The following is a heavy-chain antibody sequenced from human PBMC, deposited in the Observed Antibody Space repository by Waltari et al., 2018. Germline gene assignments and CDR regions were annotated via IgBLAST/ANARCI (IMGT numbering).Heavy chain of an antibody. CDR1: GFTFSSYA. J-gene: IGHJ3*02. Sequence: EVQLLESGGGLVQPGGSLRLSCAASGFTFSSYAMSWVRQAPGKGLEWVSAISGSGGSTYYADSVKGRFTISRDNSKNTLYLQMNSLRAEDTAVYYCARDQGGVDAFDIWGQGTMVTVSS. CDR2: ISGSGGST. V-gene: IGHV3-23*01. D-gene: IGHD1-26*01. CDR3: ARDQGGVDAFDI.